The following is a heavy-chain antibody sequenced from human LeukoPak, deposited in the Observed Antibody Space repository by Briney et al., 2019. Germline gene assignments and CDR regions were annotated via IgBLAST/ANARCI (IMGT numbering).Heavy chain of an antibody. J-gene: IGHJ5*02. CDR1: GYSFATYW. D-gene: IGHD2-2*01. CDR2: IYPGDSDT. V-gene: IGHV5-51*01. Sequence: GESLKISCKGSGYSFATYWIGWVRQMPGRGLEWMGIIYPGDSDTRYSPSFQGQVTISPDKSLSTPYLQWSSLKASDTAMYYCAKLGCSTASCNEAHWFDPWGQGTLVSVSS. CDR3: AKLGCSTASCNEAHWFDP.